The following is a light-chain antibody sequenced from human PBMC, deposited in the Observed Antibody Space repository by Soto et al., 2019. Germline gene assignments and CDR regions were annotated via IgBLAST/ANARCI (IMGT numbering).Light chain of an antibody. Sequence: DIQMTQSPSTLSASVGDRVTITCRASQSISSSLAWYQQKPGKAPKLLISKASSLESGVPSRFRGSGSGTEFTLTISSLQPDDFARYYCQHYRSYPFTFGQGTQLEIK. V-gene: IGKV1-5*03. CDR3: QHYRSYPFT. J-gene: IGKJ5*01. CDR2: KAS. CDR1: QSISSS.